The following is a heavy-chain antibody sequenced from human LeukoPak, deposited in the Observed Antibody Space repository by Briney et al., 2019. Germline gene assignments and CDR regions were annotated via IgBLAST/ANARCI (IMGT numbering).Heavy chain of an antibody. D-gene: IGHD3-22*01. Sequence: SQTLSLTCTVSGGSISSGSYYWSWIRQPAGKGLEWIGRVYTSGSTNYNPSLKSRVTISVDTSKNQFSLKLSSVTAADTAVYYCARGGGYYDSSGYYSYYYYYMDVWGKGTTVTVSS. CDR3: ARGGGYYDSSGYYSYYYYYMDV. V-gene: IGHV4-61*02. CDR1: GGSISSGSYY. J-gene: IGHJ6*03. CDR2: VYTSGST.